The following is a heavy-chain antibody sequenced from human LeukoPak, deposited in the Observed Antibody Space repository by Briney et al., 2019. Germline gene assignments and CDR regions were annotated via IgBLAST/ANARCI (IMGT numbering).Heavy chain of an antibody. Sequence: GASVKVSCKASGYTFTSYDINWVRRATGQGLEWMGWMNPNSGNTGYAQKFQGRVTMTRNTSISTAYMELSSLRSEDTAVYYCAREVRGSYLYYYYGMDVWGQGTTVTVSS. J-gene: IGHJ6*02. CDR1: GYTFTSYD. CDR2: MNPNSGNT. CDR3: AREVRGSYLYYYYGMDV. D-gene: IGHD1-26*01. V-gene: IGHV1-8*01.